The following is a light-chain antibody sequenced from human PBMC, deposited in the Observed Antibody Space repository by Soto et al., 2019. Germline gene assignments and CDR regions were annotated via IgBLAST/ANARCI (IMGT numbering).Light chain of an antibody. J-gene: IGLJ3*02. CDR2: YDD. V-gene: IGLV1-36*01. Sequence: QSALTQPPSVSEGPGQRVTISCSGSTSNIGKNTVNWYQQLPGEAPKLFIYYDDLLASGVSDRFSGSKSGTSASLAISRLQSEDEADYYCGAWDDSLNGWVFGGGTKLTVL. CDR3: GAWDDSLNGWV. CDR1: TSNIGKNT.